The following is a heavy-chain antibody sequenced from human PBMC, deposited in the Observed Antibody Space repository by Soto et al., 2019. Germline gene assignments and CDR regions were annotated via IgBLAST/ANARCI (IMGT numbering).Heavy chain of an antibody. D-gene: IGHD3-10*01. J-gene: IGHJ4*02. CDR1: GFTFSSYG. Sequence: QVQLVESGGGVVQPGRSLRLSCAASGFTFSSYGMHWVRQAPGKGLEWVAVISYDGSNKYYADSVKGRFTISRDNSKNTLYLQMNSLRAEDTAVYYCAKGPVWFGEIVNYWGQGTLVTVSS. CDR2: ISYDGSNK. CDR3: AKGPVWFGEIVNY. V-gene: IGHV3-30*18.